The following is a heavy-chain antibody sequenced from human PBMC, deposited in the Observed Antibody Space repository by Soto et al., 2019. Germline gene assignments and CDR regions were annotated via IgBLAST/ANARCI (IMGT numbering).Heavy chain of an antibody. Sequence: QVQLVESGGGAVQPGRSLRPSCAASGFTFSSYAMHWVRQAPGKGLEWVAVISYDGSNKYYADSVKGRFTISRGNSKNTLYLQMDSLRADDTAVYYCAREEYDSEYFDYWGQGTLVTVSS. CDR3: AREEYDSEYFDY. D-gene: IGHD1-1*01. CDR1: GFTFSSYA. J-gene: IGHJ4*02. CDR2: ISYDGSNK. V-gene: IGHV3-30-3*01.